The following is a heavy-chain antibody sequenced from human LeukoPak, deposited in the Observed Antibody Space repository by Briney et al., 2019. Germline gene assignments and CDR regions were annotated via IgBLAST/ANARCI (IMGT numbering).Heavy chain of an antibody. CDR1: GGSLSSNNYY. J-gene: IGHJ4*02. CDR2: IHYSGRI. D-gene: IGHD5-18*01. Sequence: SETLSLTCTVSGGSLSSNNYYWGCIRQPPGTGLEWIGAIHYSGRIYYNPSLKSRITISVDSSKNQFSLKLNSVTAADTAVYYCARLQLWFSGVDYWGQGTLVTVSS. V-gene: IGHV4-39*01. CDR3: ARLQLWFSGVDY.